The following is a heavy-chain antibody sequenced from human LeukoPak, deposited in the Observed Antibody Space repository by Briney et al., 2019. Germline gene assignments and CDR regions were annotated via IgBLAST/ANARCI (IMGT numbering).Heavy chain of an antibody. CDR1: GYSISSGYY. CDR2: IYYSGST. CDR3: ARLSLWFGELPINQHYYDGMDV. J-gene: IGHJ6*02. Sequence: PSETLSLTCTVSGYSISSGYYWGLIRQPPGKGVEWIGSIYYSGSTYYKPSLKSRVTISVDTSKNQFSLKLSSVTAADTAVYYCARLSLWFGELPINQHYYDGMDVWGQGTTVTVSS. V-gene: IGHV4-38-2*02. D-gene: IGHD3-10*01.